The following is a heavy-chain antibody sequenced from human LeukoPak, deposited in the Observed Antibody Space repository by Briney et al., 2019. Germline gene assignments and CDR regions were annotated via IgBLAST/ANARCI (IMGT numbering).Heavy chain of an antibody. Sequence: GGSLRLSCAASGFTFDDYAMHWVRQAPGKGLEWVSGISWKSDKIAYADSVKGRFTISRDNAKNSLYLQMNSLRAEDMALYYCAKDSGSGSHRAFDIWGQGTTVTVSS. CDR1: GFTFDDYA. CDR2: ISWKSDKI. J-gene: IGHJ3*02. V-gene: IGHV3-9*03. D-gene: IGHD3-10*01. CDR3: AKDSGSGSHRAFDI.